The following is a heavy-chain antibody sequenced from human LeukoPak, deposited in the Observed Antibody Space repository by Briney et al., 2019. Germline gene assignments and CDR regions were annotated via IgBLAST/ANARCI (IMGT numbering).Heavy chain of an antibody. J-gene: IGHJ4*02. CDR2: IYYSGST. D-gene: IGHD3-16*02. Sequence: SETLSLTCTVSGGSISSGGYYWSWIRQHPGKGLEWIGYIYYSGSTYYNPSLKSRVTISVDTSKNQFSLKLSSVTAADTAVYYCARVLSDYVWGSYHPHPFDYWGQGTLVTVSS. CDR3: ARVLSDYVWGSYHPHPFDY. CDR1: GGSISSGGYY. V-gene: IGHV4-31*03.